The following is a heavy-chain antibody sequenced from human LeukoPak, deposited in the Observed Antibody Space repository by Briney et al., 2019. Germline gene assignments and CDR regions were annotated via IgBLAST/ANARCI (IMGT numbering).Heavy chain of an antibody. CDR1: GFTFSSYS. CDR3: ARGPLIAAAGTW. J-gene: IGHJ4*02. D-gene: IGHD6-13*01. CDR2: INQDGTEK. Sequence: GGSLRLSCAASGFTFSSYSMNWVRQAPGEGLEWVAKINQDGTEKAYVDSVRGRFTISRDNAKNSLFLQMNSLRAEDTAVYYCARGPLIAAAGTWWGQGTLVTVSS. V-gene: IGHV3-7*03.